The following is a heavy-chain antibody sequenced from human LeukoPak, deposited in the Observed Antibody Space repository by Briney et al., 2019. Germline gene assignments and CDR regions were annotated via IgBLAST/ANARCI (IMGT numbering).Heavy chain of an antibody. CDR1: GFTFSNYG. Sequence: PGRSLRLSCAASGFTFSNYGMHWVRQAPGKGLEWVALIWYDGSNKYYADSVRGRFTISRDNSKNTLYLQMKSLRVEDTAVYYCARVRGTYYYDSSGYWLFDYWGQGTLVTVSS. CDR2: IWYDGSNK. D-gene: IGHD3-22*01. J-gene: IGHJ4*02. CDR3: ARVRGTYYYDSSGYWLFDY. V-gene: IGHV3-33*01.